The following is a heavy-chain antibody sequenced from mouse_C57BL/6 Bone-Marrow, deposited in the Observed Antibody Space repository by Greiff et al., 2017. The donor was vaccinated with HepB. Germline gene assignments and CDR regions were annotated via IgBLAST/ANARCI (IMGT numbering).Heavy chain of an antibody. J-gene: IGHJ3*01. CDR2: IYPRSGNT. V-gene: IGHV1-81*01. D-gene: IGHD2-4*01. Sequence: QVQLQQSGAELARPGASVKLSCKASGYTFTSYGISWVKQRTGQGLEWIGEIYPRSGNTYHNEKFKGKATLTADKSSSTAYMELRSLTSEDSAVYFCAIDSAWFAYWGQGTLVTVSA. CDR1: GYTFTSYG. CDR3: AIDSAWFAY.